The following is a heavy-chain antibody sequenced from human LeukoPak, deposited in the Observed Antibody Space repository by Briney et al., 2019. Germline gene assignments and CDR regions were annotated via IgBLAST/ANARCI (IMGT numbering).Heavy chain of an antibody. CDR2: IYSGGST. CDR3: ARGPGHFDY. V-gene: IGHV3-66*02. CDR1: GFTASSNY. J-gene: IGHJ4*02. Sequence: GGSLRLSCAASGFTASSNYMSWVRQAPGKGLEWVSVIYSGGSTYYADSVKGRFTISRDNSKNTLYLQMNSLRAEDTAVYYCARGPGHFDYWGQGTLVTVSS.